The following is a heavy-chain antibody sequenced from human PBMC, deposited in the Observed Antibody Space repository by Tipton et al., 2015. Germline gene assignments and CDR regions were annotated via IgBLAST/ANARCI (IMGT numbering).Heavy chain of an antibody. CDR1: GYTFTSYG. Sequence: QLVQSGAEVKKPGASGKVSCKTAGYTFTSYGISWVRQAPGQGLEWMGWISAYNGNTKYAQKLQGRVTMTTDTSTSTAYMELRSLRSDDTAFYFCARENSIWYPYCDHWGQGTLVTVAS. J-gene: IGHJ4*02. V-gene: IGHV1-18*01. CDR3: ARENSIWYPYCDH. D-gene: IGHD6-13*01. CDR2: ISAYNGNT.